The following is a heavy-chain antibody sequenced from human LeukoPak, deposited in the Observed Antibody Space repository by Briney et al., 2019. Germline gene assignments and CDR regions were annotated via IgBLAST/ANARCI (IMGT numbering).Heavy chain of an antibody. J-gene: IGHJ4*02. CDR2: IYYSGST. D-gene: IGHD3-10*01. CDR1: GGSISSYH. CDR3: ASRTGFGEFDY. V-gene: IGHV4-59*01. Sequence: SETLSLTCTVSGGSISSYHWSWIRQPPGKGLEWIGYIYYSGSTNYNPSLKSRVTISVDTSKNQFSLKLSSVTAADTAVYYCASRTGFGEFDYWGQGTLVTVSS.